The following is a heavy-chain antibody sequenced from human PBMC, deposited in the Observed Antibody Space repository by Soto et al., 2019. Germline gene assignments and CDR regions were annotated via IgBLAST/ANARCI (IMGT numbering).Heavy chain of an antibody. CDR1: VYPLTELS. Sequence: ASVKVSCKVSVYPLTELSMHCVRHAPGKGLEWMGGFDPEDGETIYAQKFQGRVTMTEDTSTDTAYMELSSLRSEDTAVYYCATDRRFGELLPFDYWGQGTLVTVSS. CDR2: FDPEDGET. J-gene: IGHJ4*02. V-gene: IGHV1-24*01. D-gene: IGHD3-10*01. CDR3: ATDRRFGELLPFDY.